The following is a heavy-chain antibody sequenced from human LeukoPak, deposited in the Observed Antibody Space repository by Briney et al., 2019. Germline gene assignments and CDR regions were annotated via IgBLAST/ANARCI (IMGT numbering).Heavy chain of an antibody. D-gene: IGHD5-12*01. CDR2: IWYDGSNK. J-gene: IGHJ4*02. V-gene: IGHV3-30*19. CDR3: GRVGGGWLPRPVLGY. CDR1: GFTFSSYG. Sequence: PGGSLRLSCAASGFTFSSYGMHWVRQAPGKGLEWVAVIWYDGSNKYYADSVKGRFTISRDNSKNTLYLQMNSLRAEDTAVYYCGRVGGGWLPRPVLGYGARGPRATVSS.